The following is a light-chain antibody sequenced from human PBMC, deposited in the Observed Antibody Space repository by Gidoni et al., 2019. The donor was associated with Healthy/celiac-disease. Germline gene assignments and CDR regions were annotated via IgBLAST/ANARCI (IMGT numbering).Light chain of an antibody. CDR2: DAS. CDR1: QDISHY. J-gene: IGKJ4*01. V-gene: IGKV1-33*01. Sequence: IQMTQSPSSLSASVGDRVTITCQASQDISHYLNWYQQKPGKAPKLLIYDASNLETGVTSRFSGSGSGTDFTLTISSLQPEDIATYYCQQYDNLPLTFGGGTKVEIK. CDR3: QQYDNLPLT.